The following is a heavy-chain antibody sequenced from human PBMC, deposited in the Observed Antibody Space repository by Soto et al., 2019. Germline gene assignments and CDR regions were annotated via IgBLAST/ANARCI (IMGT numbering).Heavy chain of an antibody. CDR1: VVSISSSNYY. CDR2: IYYSGST. CDR3: GTGITE. J-gene: IGHJ4*02. V-gene: IGHV4-39*01. Sequence: XETLSLTCTFSVVSISSSNYYCGWIRQPPGKGLEWIGSIYYSGSTYYNPSLKSRVTISVDTSKNQFSLKLSSVTAADTAVYYCGTGITEWAQGTLVTVSS. D-gene: IGHD1-7*01.